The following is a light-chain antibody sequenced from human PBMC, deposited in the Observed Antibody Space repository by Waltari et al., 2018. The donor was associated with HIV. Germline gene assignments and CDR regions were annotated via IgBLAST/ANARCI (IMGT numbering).Light chain of an antibody. CDR3: MQSLQIPLT. CDR2: LGS. J-gene: IGKJ4*01. CDR1: QSILHTSGLNY. Sequence: VLTQSPLSLPVVPGEPASLSCRSSQSILHTSGLNYLDWYLQKPGQSPQLLIYLGSHRASVVSYRFSGGGSGSHFTLNLTRVEAEDVCVYFCMQSLQIPLTFGGGTKV. V-gene: IGKV2-28*01.